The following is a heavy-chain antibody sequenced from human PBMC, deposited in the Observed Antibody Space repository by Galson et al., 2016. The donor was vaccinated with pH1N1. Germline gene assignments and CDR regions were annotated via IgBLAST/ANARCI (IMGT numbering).Heavy chain of an antibody. D-gene: IGHD2/OR15-2a*01. CDR1: GFTFSGYF. CDR3: ARGPLRDIVIVRTNVRSGNWFDP. J-gene: IGHJ5*02. Sequence: SVKVSCKASGFTFSGYFIHWVRQAPGQGLEWMGRISPSRGDTDYAQKFQGRVTMTGDTSTTAHMELSRLTSNDTATYYCARGPLRDIVIVRTNVRSGNWFDPWGQGTLVIVSS. V-gene: IGHV1-2*06. CDR2: ISPSRGDT.